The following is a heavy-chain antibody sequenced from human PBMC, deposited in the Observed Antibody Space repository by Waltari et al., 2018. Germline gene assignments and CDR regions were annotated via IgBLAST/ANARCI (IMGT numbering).Heavy chain of an antibody. Sequence: EVQLVESGGGLIQPGGSLRLSCAASGFTVSSNYMSWVRQAPGKGLGWVSVIYSGGRTHYADSVKGRFTISRDNAKNTLYLQMNSLRAEDTAVYYCARGETGDLWGDYWGQGTLVTVSS. D-gene: IGHD7-27*01. V-gene: IGHV3-53*01. CDR2: IYSGGRT. CDR1: GFTVSSNY. J-gene: IGHJ4*02. CDR3: ARGETGDLWGDY.